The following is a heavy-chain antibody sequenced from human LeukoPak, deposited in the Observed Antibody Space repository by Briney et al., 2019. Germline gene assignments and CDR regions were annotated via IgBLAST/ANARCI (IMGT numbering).Heavy chain of an antibody. D-gene: IGHD3-10*01. CDR2: IYYSGSA. J-gene: IGHJ5*02. CDR1: GGSISSYY. CDR3: ARVPYGSGENWFDP. V-gene: IGHV4-59*01. Sequence: SETLSLTCTVSGGSISSYYWSWIRQPPGKGLEWIGYIYYSGSATYNPSLKSRVTISVDTSKSQFSLKLNSVTAADTAVYYCARVPYGSGENWFDPWGQGALVTVSS.